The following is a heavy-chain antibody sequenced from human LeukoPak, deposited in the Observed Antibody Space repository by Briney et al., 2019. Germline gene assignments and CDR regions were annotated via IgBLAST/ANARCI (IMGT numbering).Heavy chain of an antibody. Sequence: SVKVSCKASGGTFSSYAISWVRQAPGQGLEWMGGIIPNFGTANYAQKFQGRVTITADESTSTAYMELSSLRSEDTAVYYCARDFSYYDFATPSAGFDPWGQGTLVTVSS. V-gene: IGHV1-69*01. J-gene: IGHJ5*02. CDR1: GGTFSSYA. CDR2: IIPNFGTA. CDR3: ARDFSYYDFATPSAGFDP. D-gene: IGHD3-3*01.